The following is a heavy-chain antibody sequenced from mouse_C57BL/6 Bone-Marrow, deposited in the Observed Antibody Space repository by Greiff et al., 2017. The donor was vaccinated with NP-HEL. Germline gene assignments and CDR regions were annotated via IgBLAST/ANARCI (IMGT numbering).Heavy chain of an antibody. V-gene: IGHV1-64*01. J-gene: IGHJ2*01. CDR2: IHPNSGST. D-gene: IGHD1-1*01. CDR3: APSYYYGSSYVRDFDY. Sequence: QVQLQQPGAELVKPGASVKLSCKASGYTFTSYWMHWVKQRPGQGLEWIGMIHPNSGSTNYNEKFKSKATLTVDKSSSTAYMQLSSLTSEDSAVYYCAPSYYYGSSYVRDFDYWGQGTTLTVSS. CDR1: GYTFTSYW.